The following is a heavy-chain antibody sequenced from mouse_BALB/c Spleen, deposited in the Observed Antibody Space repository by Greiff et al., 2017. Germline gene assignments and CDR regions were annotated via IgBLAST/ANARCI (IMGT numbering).Heavy chain of an antibody. CDR1: GFTFSSYA. D-gene: IGHD3-3*01. Sequence: DVKLVESGGGLVKPGGSLKLSCAASGFTFSSYAMSWVRQTPEKRLEWVASISSGGSTHYPDSVKGRFTISRDNARNILYLQMSSLRSEDTAMYYCARVGWDYWGQGTTLTVSS. CDR3: ARVGWDY. V-gene: IGHV5-6-5*01. CDR2: ISSGGST. J-gene: IGHJ2*01.